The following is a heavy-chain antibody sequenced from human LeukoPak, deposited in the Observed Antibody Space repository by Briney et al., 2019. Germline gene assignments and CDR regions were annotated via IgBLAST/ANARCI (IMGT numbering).Heavy chain of an antibody. CDR1: GGSISSYY. V-gene: IGHV4-59*08. Sequence: SETLSLTCTVSGGSISSYYWSWIRQPPGKGLEWIGYIYYSGSTNYNPSLKSRVTISVDTSKNQFSLKLSSVTAADTAVYYCARHSGGSSLDPSYWGQGTLVTVSS. CDR2: IYYSGST. D-gene: IGHD1-26*01. J-gene: IGHJ4*02. CDR3: ARHSGGSSLDPSY.